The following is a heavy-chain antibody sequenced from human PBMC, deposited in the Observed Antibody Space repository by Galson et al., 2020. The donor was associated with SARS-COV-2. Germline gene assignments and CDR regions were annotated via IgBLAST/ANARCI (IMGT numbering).Heavy chain of an antibody. CDR1: GFTFSNAW. J-gene: IGHJ4*02. V-gene: IGHV3-15*01. CDR2: IKSKSDGGTT. D-gene: IGHD3-22*01. CDR3: TTDLIYYDGRGGFDY. Sequence: TGGSLRLSCAASGFTFSNAWMTWVRQAPGTGLEWVGHIKSKSDGGTTDYAAPVKGRFTISRDDSKNTLYLQMNSLKTEDTAVYYCTTDLIYYDGRGGFDYWGQGTLVTVSS.